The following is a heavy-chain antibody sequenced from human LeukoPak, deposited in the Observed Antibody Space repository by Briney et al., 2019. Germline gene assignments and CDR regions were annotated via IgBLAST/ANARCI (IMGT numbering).Heavy chain of an antibody. J-gene: IGHJ4*02. CDR1: GFTFDDYA. CDR2: ISWNSGSI. D-gene: IGHD6-19*01. CDR3: AKTAVAGTGIYYFDY. V-gene: IGHV3-9*01. Sequence: GGSLRLSCAASGFTFDDYAMHWVRQAPGKGLEWVSGISWNSGSIGYADSVKGRFTISRDNAKNSLYLQMNSLRAEDTALYYCAKTAVAGTGIYYFDYWGQGTLVTVSS.